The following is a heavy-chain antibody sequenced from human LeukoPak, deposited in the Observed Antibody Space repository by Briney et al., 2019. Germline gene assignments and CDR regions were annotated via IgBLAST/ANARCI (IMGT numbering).Heavy chain of an antibody. Sequence: GGSLRLSCAASGFTFDDYGMSWVRQAPGKGLEWVSGVNSSGGSTGYADSVKGRFTISRDNAKNSLYLQMNSLRAEDTALYYCAGANSGCYSPIGYWGQGTLVTVSS. J-gene: IGHJ4*02. CDR1: GFTFDDYG. CDR2: VNSSGGST. D-gene: IGHD3-22*01. V-gene: IGHV3-20*04. CDR3: AGANSGCYSPIGY.